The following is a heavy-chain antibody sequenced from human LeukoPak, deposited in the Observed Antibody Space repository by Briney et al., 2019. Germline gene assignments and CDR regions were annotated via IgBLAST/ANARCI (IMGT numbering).Heavy chain of an antibody. J-gene: IGHJ4*02. Sequence: PGRSLRLSCAASGFTFSSYAMHWVRQAPGKGLEWVAVISYDGSNKYYADSVKGRFTISRDNSKNTLYLQMNSLRAEDTAVYYCARVGSSGYYFAYWGQGTLVTVSS. V-gene: IGHV3-30-3*01. D-gene: IGHD3-22*01. CDR2: ISYDGSNK. CDR3: ARVGSSGYYFAY. CDR1: GFTFSSYA.